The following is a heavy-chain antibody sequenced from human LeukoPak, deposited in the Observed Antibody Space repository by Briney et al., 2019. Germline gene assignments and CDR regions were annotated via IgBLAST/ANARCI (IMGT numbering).Heavy chain of an antibody. CDR2: IYTSGST. D-gene: IGHD3-16*02. V-gene: IGHV4-4*07. CDR3: ARGTYDYIWGSYRPYYYYYMEV. Sequence: SETLSLTCTVSGGSISSYYWSWIRQPPGKGLEWVGRIYTSGSTNYNPSLKSRVTMSVDTSKNQFSLKLSSVTAADTAVYYCARGTYDYIWGSYRPYYYYYMEVWGKGTTVTVSS. J-gene: IGHJ6*03. CDR1: GGSISSYY.